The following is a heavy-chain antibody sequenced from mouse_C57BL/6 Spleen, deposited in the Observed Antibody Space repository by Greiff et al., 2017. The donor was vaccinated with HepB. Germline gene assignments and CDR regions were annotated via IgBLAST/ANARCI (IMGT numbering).Heavy chain of an antibody. D-gene: IGHD1-1*01. CDR2: INPGSGGT. CDR1: GYAFTNYL. Sequence: VQLQQSGAELVRPGTSVKVSCKASGYAFTNYLIEWVKQRPGQGLEWIGVINPGSGGTNYNEKFKGKATLTADKSSSTAYMQVSSLTSEDSAVYFCARSGSGSAFDYWGQGTTLTVSS. J-gene: IGHJ2*01. V-gene: IGHV1-54*01. CDR3: ARSGSGSAFDY.